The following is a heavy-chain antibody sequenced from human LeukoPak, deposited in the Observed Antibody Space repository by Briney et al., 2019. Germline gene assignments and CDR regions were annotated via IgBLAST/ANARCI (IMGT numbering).Heavy chain of an antibody. CDR2: ISYDGSNK. V-gene: IGHV3-30-3*01. CDR3: ARDRLDGNNWNDCDY. Sequence: GGSLRLSCAASGFTFSNYAMHWVRQAPGKGLEWLAVISYDGSNKYYADSVKGRFTISRDNSKNTLYVQMNGLRVDDTAVYYCARDRLDGNNWNDCDYWGQGTLVTVSS. D-gene: IGHD1-1*01. J-gene: IGHJ4*02. CDR1: GFTFSNYA.